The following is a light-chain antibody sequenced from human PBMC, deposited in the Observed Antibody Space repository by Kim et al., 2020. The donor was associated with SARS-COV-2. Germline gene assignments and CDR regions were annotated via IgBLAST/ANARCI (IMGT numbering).Light chain of an antibody. J-gene: IGLJ3*02. V-gene: IGLV1-47*01. CDR1: TPIIGSDD. CDR2: RNP. Sequence: QRVTISCSGSTPIIGSDDVYWYQQLPGTAPKLLIYRNPKRPSGVPYRFSGSKSGTSASLAISGLRSEDEADYYSATWDDTLSGPGVFGGGTKLTVL. CDR3: ATWDDTLSGPGV.